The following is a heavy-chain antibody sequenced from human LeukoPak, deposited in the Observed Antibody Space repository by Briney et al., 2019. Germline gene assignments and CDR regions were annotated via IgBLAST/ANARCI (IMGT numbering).Heavy chain of an antibody. V-gene: IGHV1-8*02. CDR1: GYTFTSYG. CDR2: MNPNSGNT. CDR3: ARDGVGVTSVEY. D-gene: IGHD1-26*01. J-gene: IGHJ4*02. Sequence: ASVKVSCKASGYTFTSYGISWVRQATGQGLEWMGWMNPNSGNTGYAQKFQGRVTMTRNTSINTAYMELSSLRSEDTAVFYCARDGVGVTSVEYWGQGTLVTVSS.